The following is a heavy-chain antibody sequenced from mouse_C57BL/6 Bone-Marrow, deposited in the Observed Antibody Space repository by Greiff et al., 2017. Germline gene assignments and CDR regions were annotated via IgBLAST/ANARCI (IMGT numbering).Heavy chain of an antibody. Sequence: QVQLQQPGAELVKPGASVKMSCKASGYTFTSYWITWVKQRPGQGLEWIGDIYPGSGSTNYNEKFKSKATLPVDTSSSTAYMQLSSLTSEDSAVFYCARLGTYYIVRVYYYAMDYWGQGTSVTVSS. CDR2: IYPGSGST. D-gene: IGHD2-12*01. CDR3: ARLGTYYIVRVYYYAMDY. J-gene: IGHJ4*01. V-gene: IGHV1-55*01. CDR1: GYTFTSYW.